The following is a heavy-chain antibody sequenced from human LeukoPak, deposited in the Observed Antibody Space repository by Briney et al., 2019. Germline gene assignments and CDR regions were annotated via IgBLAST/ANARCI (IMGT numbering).Heavy chain of an antibody. CDR2: IYSRGRT. Sequence: KTSATLSLIWTVSGGSISSYDWGWIRHPPGKGLEWIGYIYSRGRTNYNPSLKSRVTISVATSKNQSSLKLSSVTAADTAVYYCARRRYGGRAFDYWGQGTLVTVSS. D-gene: IGHD4-23*01. CDR3: ARRRYGGRAFDY. CDR1: GGSISSYD. J-gene: IGHJ4*02. V-gene: IGHV4-59*08.